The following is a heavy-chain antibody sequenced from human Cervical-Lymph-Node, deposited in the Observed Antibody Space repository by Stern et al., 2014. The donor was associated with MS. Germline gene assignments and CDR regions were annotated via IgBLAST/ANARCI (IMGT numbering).Heavy chain of an antibody. D-gene: IGHD4-11*01. Sequence: QVQLQESGPGLEKPSQTLSLTCSVSGGSISSGGYWNWIRPRPGQGLEGIGYIYYTGTTYYNPSLKSRVSMSIDASKNQFSLRLKSVTAADTAVYFCARAGLQFYYYGLDVWGQGTTVTVSS. CDR2: IYYTGTT. CDR1: GGSISSGGY. CDR3: ARAGLQFYYYGLDV. V-gene: IGHV4-31*03. J-gene: IGHJ6*02.